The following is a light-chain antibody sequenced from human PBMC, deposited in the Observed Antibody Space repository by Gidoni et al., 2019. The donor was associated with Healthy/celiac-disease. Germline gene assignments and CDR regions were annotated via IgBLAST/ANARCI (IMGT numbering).Light chain of an antibody. J-gene: IGKJ2*01. Sequence: DIQMTQSPSSLSASVGDIVTITCRASQRISSYLNWYQQKPGKAPKLLIYSASSLQSGVPSRFSGSVSGTDFTLTISSLQPEDFATYYCQQSYSTPLSNFGQGTKLEIK. CDR2: SAS. V-gene: IGKV1-39*01. CDR1: QRISSY. CDR3: QQSYSTPLSN.